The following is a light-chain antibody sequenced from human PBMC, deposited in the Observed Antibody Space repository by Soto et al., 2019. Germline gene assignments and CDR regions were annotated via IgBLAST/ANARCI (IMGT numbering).Light chain of an antibody. J-gene: IGKJ3*01. CDR1: QSISSN. Sequence: EILMTRSPATLSVSPGERATLTCRASQSISSNLVWYQQKPGQAPRLLIYGASTRATGIPARFSGSGSGTEFTLTISSLQSEDFAFYYCLQYNNWPPLFTFGPGTKVDIK. CDR2: GAS. CDR3: LQYNNWPPLFT. V-gene: IGKV3-15*01.